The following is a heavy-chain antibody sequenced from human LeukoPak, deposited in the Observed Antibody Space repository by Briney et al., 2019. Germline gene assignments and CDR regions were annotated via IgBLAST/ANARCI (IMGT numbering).Heavy chain of an antibody. CDR2: IWYDGTEK. CDR3: ARDRNSFDH. J-gene: IGHJ4*02. D-gene: IGHD1-14*01. CDR1: GFTFSIYG. Sequence: GGSLRLSCAASGFTFSIYGMQWVRQAPGKGLEWVAVIWYDGTEKYYADSVKGRFTISRDNSKNTVYLQMNSLRAEDTAVYYCARDRNSFDHWGQGTLVTVSS. V-gene: IGHV3-33*01.